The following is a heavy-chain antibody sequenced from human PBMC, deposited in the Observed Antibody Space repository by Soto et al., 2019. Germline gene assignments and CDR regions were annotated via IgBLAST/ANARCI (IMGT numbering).Heavy chain of an antibody. Sequence: GGSLRLSYPASGFTFSSYGMHWVRQAPGKGLEWVAVIWYDGSNKYYADSVKGRFTISRDNSKNTLYLQMNSLRAEDTAVYYCARAGGKYYDSSGYQDYWGQGTLVTVSS. CDR3: ARAGGKYYDSSGYQDY. CDR2: IWYDGSNK. CDR1: GFTFSSYG. J-gene: IGHJ4*02. D-gene: IGHD3-22*01. V-gene: IGHV3-33*01.